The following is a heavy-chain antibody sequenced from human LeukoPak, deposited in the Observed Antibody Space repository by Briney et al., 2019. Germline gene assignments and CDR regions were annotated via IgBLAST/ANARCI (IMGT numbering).Heavy chain of an antibody. CDR2: ISYDGSNK. V-gene: IGHV3-30*18. D-gene: IGHD5-12*01. CDR3: AKDYHDSGYELGGMDV. CDR1: GFTFSSYG. Sequence: PGGSLRLSCAASGFTFSSYGMHWVRQAPGKGLEWVAVISYDGSNKYYADSVKGRSTISRDNSKNTLYLQMNSLRAEDTAVYYCAKDYHDSGYELGGMDVWGKGTTVTISS. J-gene: IGHJ6*04.